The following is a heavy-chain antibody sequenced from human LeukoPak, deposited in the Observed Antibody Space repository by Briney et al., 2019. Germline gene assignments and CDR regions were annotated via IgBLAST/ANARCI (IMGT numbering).Heavy chain of an antibody. CDR2: ICDIGNT. V-gene: IGHV4-31*03. CDR1: GVSISRGGFC. D-gene: IGHD3-22*01. Sequence: PSETLSLTCTVSGVSISRGGFCLSWIRQHPGKGLEWIGYICDIGNTYYNPSLESRLIISVDTSKNQFSLRLSSVTAADTAVYYCAREGYHDSSGNYNHDAFDIWGQGTLVTVSS. J-gene: IGHJ3*02. CDR3: AREGYHDSSGNYNHDAFDI.